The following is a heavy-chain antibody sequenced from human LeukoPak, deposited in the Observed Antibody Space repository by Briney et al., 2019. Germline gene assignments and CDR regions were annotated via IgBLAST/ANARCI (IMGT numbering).Heavy chain of an antibody. Sequence: SETLSLTCAVSGGSISIISSYWGWIRQPPGKELEWIGRIYYSGSTRYNPSLKSRVTIPVDTSENRFSLSLTSVTAADTAVYYCARHGPTASFDYWGQGILVTVSS. CDR2: IYYSGST. D-gene: IGHD3/OR15-3a*01. V-gene: IGHV4-39*01. CDR1: GGSISIISSY. J-gene: IGHJ4*02. CDR3: ARHGPTASFDY.